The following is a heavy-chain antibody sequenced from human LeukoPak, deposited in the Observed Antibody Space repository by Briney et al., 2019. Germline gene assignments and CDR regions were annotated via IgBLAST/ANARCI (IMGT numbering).Heavy chain of an antibody. Sequence: ASVKVSCKASGYTFTSYYMHWVRQAPGQGLEWMGIINPSGGSTSYAQKFQGRVTMTRDMSTSTVYMELRSLRSDDTAVYYCAREGGYWYSGSHAWGQGTLVTVSS. CDR3: AREGGYWYSGSHA. CDR2: INPSGGST. D-gene: IGHD1-26*01. V-gene: IGHV1-46*01. J-gene: IGHJ5*02. CDR1: GYTFTSYY.